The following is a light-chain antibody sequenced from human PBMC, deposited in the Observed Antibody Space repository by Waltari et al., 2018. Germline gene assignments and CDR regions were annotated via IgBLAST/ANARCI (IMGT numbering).Light chain of an antibody. CDR2: EVS. Sequence: QSALTQPASVSGSPGQSITISCTGTSSDVGGYNYVSWYQQHPGKAPKLMIYEVSNRPSVVPNRCSGSKSGNTSSLPISGLQAEDEADYYCSSYTSSSTVVFGGGTKLTVL. CDR1: SSDVGGYNY. V-gene: IGLV2-14*01. J-gene: IGLJ2*01. CDR3: SSYTSSSTVV.